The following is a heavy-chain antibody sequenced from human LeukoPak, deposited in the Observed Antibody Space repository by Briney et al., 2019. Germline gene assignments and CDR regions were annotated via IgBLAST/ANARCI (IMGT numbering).Heavy chain of an antibody. V-gene: IGHV1-2*02. D-gene: IGHD6-19*01. Sequence: ASVKVSCKASGYTFTGHYIHWVRQAPGQGLEWMGWINPKNAATNYGQRFQGRVTMTRDTSTGTVYMDLNTLRSDDTAVYYCARADSEWLIEWGFDYWGQGTLVTVSS. CDR3: ARADSEWLIEWGFDY. J-gene: IGHJ4*02. CDR2: INPKNAAT. CDR1: GYTFTGHY.